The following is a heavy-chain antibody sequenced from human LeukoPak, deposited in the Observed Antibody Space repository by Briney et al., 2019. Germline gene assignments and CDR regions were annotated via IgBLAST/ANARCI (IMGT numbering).Heavy chain of an antibody. CDR3: AKKKGPLVVVPAALDY. Sequence: PGGSLRLSCAASGFTFSSYAMSWVRQAPGKGLEWVSAISGSGGSTYYADSVKGRFTISRDNSKNTLYLQMNSLRAEDTAVYYCAKKKGPLVVVPAALDYWGQGTLVTVSS. CDR1: GFTFSSYA. V-gene: IGHV3-23*01. CDR2: ISGSGGST. J-gene: IGHJ4*02. D-gene: IGHD2-2*01.